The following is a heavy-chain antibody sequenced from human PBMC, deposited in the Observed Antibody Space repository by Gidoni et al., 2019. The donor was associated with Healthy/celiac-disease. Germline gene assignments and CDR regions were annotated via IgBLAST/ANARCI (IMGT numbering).Heavy chain of an antibody. J-gene: IGHJ6*02. CDR3: ASTASGSYYSYYYYYGMDV. V-gene: IGHV1-69*06. Sequence: QAPGQGLEWMGGIIPIFGTANYAQKFQGRVTITADKSTSTAYMELSSLRSEDTAVYYCASTASGSYYSYYYYYGMDVWGQGTTVTVSS. D-gene: IGHD1-26*01. CDR2: IIPIFGTA.